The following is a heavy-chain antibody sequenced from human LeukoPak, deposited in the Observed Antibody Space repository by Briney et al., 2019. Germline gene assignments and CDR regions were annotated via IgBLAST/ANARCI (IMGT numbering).Heavy chain of an antibody. V-gene: IGHV3-23*01. CDR3: AKDRTVTTPLKWFDP. CDR1: GFTFSSYA. J-gene: IGHJ5*02. Sequence: PGGSLRLSCAASGFTFSSYAMSWVRQAPGKGLVWVSAISGSGGSTYYADSVKGRFTISRDNSKNTLYLQMNSLRAEDTAVYYCAKDRTVTTPLKWFDPWGQGTLVTVSS. CDR2: ISGSGGST. D-gene: IGHD4-17*01.